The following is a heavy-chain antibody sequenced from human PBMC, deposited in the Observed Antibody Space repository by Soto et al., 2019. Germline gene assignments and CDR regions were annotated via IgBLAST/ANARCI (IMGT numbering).Heavy chain of an antibody. V-gene: IGHV4-4*02. CDR1: GGSISSSNW. D-gene: IGHD2-2*01. Sequence: QVQLQESGPGLVKPSGTLSLTCAVSGGSISSSNWWSWVRQPPGKGLEWIGEIYHSGSTNYNPSLKCRVTISVDKSKYQFSLKLSSVTAADTAVYYCAKVVGGYYYAMDVWGQGTTVIVSS. J-gene: IGHJ6*02. CDR2: IYHSGST. CDR3: AKVVGGYYYAMDV.